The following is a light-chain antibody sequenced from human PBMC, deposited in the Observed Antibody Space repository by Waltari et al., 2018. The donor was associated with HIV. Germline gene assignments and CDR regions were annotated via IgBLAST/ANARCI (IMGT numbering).Light chain of an antibody. J-gene: IGKJ2*01. CDR1: QSLLHSDGKTY. CDR2: EVS. CDR3: MQTQQPPYT. Sequence: DVVMTQTPLSLSVIPGQPASISCKSSQSLLHSDGKTYLYWYLQKSGQPPQLLIYEVSNRFAGVPARFSGSGSGADFTLKVSRVEPEDVGMYYCMQTQQPPYTFGQGTNLEIK. V-gene: IGKV2D-29*01.